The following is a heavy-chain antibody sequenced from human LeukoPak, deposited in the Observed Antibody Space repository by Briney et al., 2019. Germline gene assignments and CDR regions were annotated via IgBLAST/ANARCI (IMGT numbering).Heavy chain of an antibody. CDR3: ARAFWGSGIDY. D-gene: IGHD3-16*01. Sequence: PSETLSLTCTVSGGSISSSSYYWGWIRQPPGKGLEWIGSIYYSGSTYYNPSLKSRVTISVDTSKNQFSLRLTSVTAADTALYYCARAFWGSGIDYWGQGTLVTVSS. V-gene: IGHV4-39*07. J-gene: IGHJ4*02. CDR2: IYYSGST. CDR1: GGSISSSSYY.